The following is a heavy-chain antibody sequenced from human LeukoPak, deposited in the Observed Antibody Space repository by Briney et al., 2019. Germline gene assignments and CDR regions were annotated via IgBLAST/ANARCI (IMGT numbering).Heavy chain of an antibody. D-gene: IGHD4-17*01. CDR1: GGSFSDYY. CDR2: IYYSGST. CDR3: ARRSSVDYGDYGGYYYYGMDV. J-gene: IGHJ6*02. V-gene: IGHV4-59*08. Sequence: SETLSLTCAVYGGSFSDYYWSWIRQPPGKGLEWVGYIYYSGSTNYNPSLKSRVTISVDTSKNQFSLKLSSVTAADTAVYYCARRSSVDYGDYGGYYYYGMDVWGQGTTVTVSS.